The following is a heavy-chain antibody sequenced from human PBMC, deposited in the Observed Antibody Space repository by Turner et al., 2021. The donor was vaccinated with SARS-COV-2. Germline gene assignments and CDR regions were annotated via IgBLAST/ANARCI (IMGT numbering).Heavy chain of an antibody. CDR1: GFSISTSNYY. V-gene: IGHV4-39*01. Sequence: LLLLESRPGLVQVSETLSLTCTVAGFSISTSNYYWGWIRQPPGKGLGWLGSIDYIGTSYDKPTLKSRVTISVDTSKSQFSLRLSSVTAADTAIYDGARVPYSGNYADGSFDLWGRGTLVTVSS. J-gene: IGHJ2*01. CDR3: ARVPYSGNYADGSFDL. D-gene: IGHD4-4*01. CDR2: IDYIGTS.